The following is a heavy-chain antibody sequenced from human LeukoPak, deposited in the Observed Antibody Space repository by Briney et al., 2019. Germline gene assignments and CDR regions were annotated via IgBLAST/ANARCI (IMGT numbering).Heavy chain of an antibody. CDR1: GYTFTADY. D-gene: IGHD2-21*01. CDR3: ASGLGGNYPGN. CDR2: INPNSGGT. V-gene: IGHV1-2*02. J-gene: IGHJ4*02. Sequence: GASVKVSCKGSGYTFTADYMDWVRQAPGQGLEWMGRINPNSGGTNYAQKFQGRVTMTGDTSISTAYMELSGLTSDDTAVYYCASGLGGNYPGNWGQGTQVTVSS.